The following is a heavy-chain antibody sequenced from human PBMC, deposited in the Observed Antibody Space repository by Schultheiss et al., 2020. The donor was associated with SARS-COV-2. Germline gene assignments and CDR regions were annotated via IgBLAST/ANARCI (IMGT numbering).Heavy chain of an antibody. D-gene: IGHD2-21*02. Sequence: GGSLRLSCAASGFTVNSYAMDWVRQAPGKGLEWVAVISYDGSNKYYADSVKGRFTISRDNSKNTLYLQMNSLRVEDTAVYYCARGAFCGGDCFPGFIGRNWFDVWGQGTLVTVSS. CDR1: GFTVNSYA. CDR3: ARGAFCGGDCFPGFIGRNWFDV. CDR2: ISYDGSNK. V-gene: IGHV3-30-3*01. J-gene: IGHJ5*02.